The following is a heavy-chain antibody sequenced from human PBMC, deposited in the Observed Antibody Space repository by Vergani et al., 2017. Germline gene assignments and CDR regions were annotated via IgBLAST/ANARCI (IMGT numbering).Heavy chain of an antibody. CDR1: GGSISSGDHC. Sequence: QVKLQESGPGVVKPSQTLSLTCAVSGGSISSGDHCWTWIRQRPGKGLEWIGYIFYSGTTYDNPSLRSRLTISVDTSQNQFSLKLRSVTAADTAVYYCARVDTQVPATSHFYYMDVWGKWTTVVVSS. CDR2: IFYSGTT. V-gene: IGHV4-31*11. CDR3: ARVDTQVPATSHFYYMDV. J-gene: IGHJ6*03. D-gene: IGHD6-25*01.